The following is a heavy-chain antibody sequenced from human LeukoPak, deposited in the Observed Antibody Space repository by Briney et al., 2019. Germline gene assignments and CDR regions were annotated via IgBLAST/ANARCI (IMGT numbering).Heavy chain of an antibody. D-gene: IGHD1-14*01. CDR1: GGSFSGYY. J-gene: IGHJ4*02. V-gene: IGHV4-34*01. CDR3: ARADRTYDY. Sequence: SETLSLTCAVSGGSFSGYYWSWIRQPPGKGLEWIGEINHSGSTNYNPSLKSRVIISVDTSKTQFSLKLTSVTAADTAVYYCARADRTYDYWGQGTLVTVSS. CDR2: INHSGST.